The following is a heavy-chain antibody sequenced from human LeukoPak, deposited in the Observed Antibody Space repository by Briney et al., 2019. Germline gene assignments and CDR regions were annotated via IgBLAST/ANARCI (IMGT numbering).Heavy chain of an antibody. CDR2: IYYSGST. D-gene: IGHD6-13*01. J-gene: IGHJ4*02. CDR3: ARGGGIAAAGTGNRGDPYYFDY. Sequence: PSETLSLTCTVSGGSISSYYWSWIRQPPGKGLEWIGYIYYSGSTNYNPSLKSRVTISVDTSKNQFSLKLSSVTAADTAVYYCARGGGIAAAGTGNRGDPYYFDYWGQGTLVTVSS. V-gene: IGHV4-59*01. CDR1: GGSISSYY.